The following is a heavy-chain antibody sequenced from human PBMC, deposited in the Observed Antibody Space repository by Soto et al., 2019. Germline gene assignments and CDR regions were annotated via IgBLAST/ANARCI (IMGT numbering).Heavy chain of an antibody. CDR1: GYTFTSYG. CDR2: ISAYNGNT. CDR3: ARDIPVLVVAAPNYYYYGMDV. J-gene: IGHJ6*02. V-gene: IGHV1-18*01. D-gene: IGHD2-15*01. Sequence: GASVKVSCKASGYTFTSYGISWVRQAPGQGLEWMGWISAYNGNTNYAQKLQGRVTMTTDTSTSTAYMELRSLRSDDTAVYYCARDIPVLVVAAPNYYYYGMDVWGQGTTVTSP.